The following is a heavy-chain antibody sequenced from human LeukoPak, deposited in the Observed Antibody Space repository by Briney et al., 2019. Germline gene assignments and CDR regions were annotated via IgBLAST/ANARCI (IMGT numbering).Heavy chain of an antibody. J-gene: IGHJ4*02. V-gene: IGHV1-2*02. Sequence: ASVKVSCKTSGYSFTAFYIQWVRQAPGQGLEWMGWIHPRRGDTNYAQKFQGRVTMTRDTSISTAYLDLSSLRYDYPAVYYWARDGDYGTGSYYRGCIDSWGQGTPVTVSP. CDR1: GYSFTAFY. CDR3: ARDGDYGTGSYYRGCIDS. D-gene: IGHD3-10*01. CDR2: IHPRRGDT.